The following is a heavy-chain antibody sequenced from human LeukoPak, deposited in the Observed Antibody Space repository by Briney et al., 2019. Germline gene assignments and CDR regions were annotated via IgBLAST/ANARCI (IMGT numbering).Heavy chain of an antibody. D-gene: IGHD3-3*01. V-gene: IGHV4-31*03. J-gene: IGHJ5*02. CDR2: IYYSGST. Sequence: SETLSLTCTVSGGSISSGGYYWSWIRQHPGKGLEWIGYIYYSGSTYYTPSLKSRVTISVDTSKNQFSLKLSSVTAADTAVYYCARGSWYDFWCGFMNFKYNWFDPWGQGTLVTVSS. CDR3: ARGSWYDFWCGFMNFKYNWFDP. CDR1: GGSISSGGYY.